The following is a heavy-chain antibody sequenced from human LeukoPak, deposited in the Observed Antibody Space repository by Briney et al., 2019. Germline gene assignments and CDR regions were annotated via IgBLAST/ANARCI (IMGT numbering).Heavy chain of an antibody. J-gene: IGHJ4*02. Sequence: ASETLSLTCDVSGVSIDSTNWWNWVRQPPGKGLEWIGEIHHDGRINYNPSLKSRVTLSVDKSKNQFSLRLNSVTAADTAMCYCARSHDHLWGNYPDYWGQGTLVTVSS. D-gene: IGHD3-16*02. CDR3: ARSHDHLWGNYPDY. V-gene: IGHV4/OR15-8*01. CDR1: GVSIDSTNW. CDR2: IHHDGRI.